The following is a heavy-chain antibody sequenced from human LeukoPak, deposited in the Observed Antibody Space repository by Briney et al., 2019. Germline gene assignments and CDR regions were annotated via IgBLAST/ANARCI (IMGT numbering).Heavy chain of an antibody. CDR2: ISYDGNNK. J-gene: IGHJ6*02. Sequence: PGGSLRLSCAASGFTFSNYGIHWVRQAPGKGLEWVAVISYDGNNKYYADSVKGRFTISRDNSKNTLFLQMNSLRAEDTAVYYCATAVTAYYYYGMDVWGQGTTVTVSS. CDR1: GFTFSNYG. CDR3: ATAVTAYYYYGMDV. D-gene: IGHD4-17*01. V-gene: IGHV3-30*03.